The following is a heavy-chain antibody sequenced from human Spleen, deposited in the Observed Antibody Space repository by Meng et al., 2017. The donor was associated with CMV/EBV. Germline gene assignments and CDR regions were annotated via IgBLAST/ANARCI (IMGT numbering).Heavy chain of an antibody. CDR3: ASAVAANFRYFDF. CDR2: INPNSGAT. Sequence: ASGNPFSGNYLHWVRQAPGQGLEWMGRINPNSGATNYAEEFQGRVTITRDTSSITVYMELSRLRSDDTAMYFCASAVAANFRYFDFWGQGALVTVSS. J-gene: IGHJ4*02. V-gene: IGHV1-2*06. CDR1: GNPFSGNY. D-gene: IGHD6-19*01.